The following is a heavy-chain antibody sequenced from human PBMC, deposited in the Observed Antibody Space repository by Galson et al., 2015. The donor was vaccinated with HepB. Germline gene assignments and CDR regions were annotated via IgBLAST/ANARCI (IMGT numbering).Heavy chain of an antibody. J-gene: IGHJ6*02. CDR1: GFTFSSYA. Sequence: SLRLSCAASGFTFSSYAMSWVRQAPRKGLEWVSAISGSGGSTYYADSVKGRFTISRDNSKNTLYLQMNSLRAEDTAVYYCARAVGYYYYGMDVWGQGTTVTVSS. V-gene: IGHV3-23*01. D-gene: IGHD3-16*01. CDR3: ARAVGYYYYGMDV. CDR2: ISGSGGST.